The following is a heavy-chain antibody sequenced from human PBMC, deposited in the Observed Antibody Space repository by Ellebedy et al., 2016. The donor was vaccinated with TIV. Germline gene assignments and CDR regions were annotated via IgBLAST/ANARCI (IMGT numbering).Heavy chain of an antibody. D-gene: IGHD6-13*01. CDR2: LFYSGNT. Sequence: MPSETLSLTCTVSGGSISSSSCYWGWLRQPPGKGREWIGSLFYSGNTYSNPSLKSRVTLSGATSQNQFSLKLTSVTAADTAVYYCARHSQPAAGDYWGQGTLVTVSS. CDR1: GGSISSSSCY. V-gene: IGHV4-39*01. J-gene: IGHJ4*02. CDR3: ARHSQPAAGDY.